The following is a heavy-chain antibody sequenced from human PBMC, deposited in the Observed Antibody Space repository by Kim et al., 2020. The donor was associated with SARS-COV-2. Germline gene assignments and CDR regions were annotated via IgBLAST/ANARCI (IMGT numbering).Heavy chain of an antibody. Sequence: ASVKVSCKASGYTFTSYYMHWVRQAPGQGLEWMGIINPSGGSTSYAQKFQGRVTMTRDTSTSTVYMELSSLRSEDTAVYYCARDSQSQTYYDFWSGYSHLDYWGQGTLVTVSS. CDR1: GYTFTSYY. J-gene: IGHJ4*02. CDR3: ARDSQSQTYYDFWSGYSHLDY. V-gene: IGHV1-46*01. CDR2: INPSGGST. D-gene: IGHD3-3*01.